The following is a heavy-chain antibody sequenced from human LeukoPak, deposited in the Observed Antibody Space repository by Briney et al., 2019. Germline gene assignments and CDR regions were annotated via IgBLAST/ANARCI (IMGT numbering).Heavy chain of an antibody. J-gene: IGHJ4*02. CDR1: GFTFSSYG. Sequence: GGSLRLSGVASGFTFSSYGMSWVRQAPGKGLEWVSYVSATGYTTSYADSVKGRFTISRDNAKNTVFLQMNSLRAEDTAVYYCAKGAVGKSESSGYPPYFDYWGQGTLVTVSS. V-gene: IGHV3-23*01. CDR3: AKGAVGKSESSGYPPYFDY. D-gene: IGHD3-22*01. CDR2: VSATGYTT.